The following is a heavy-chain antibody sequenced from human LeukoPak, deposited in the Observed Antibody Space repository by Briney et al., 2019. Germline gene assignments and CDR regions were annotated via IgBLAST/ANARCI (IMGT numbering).Heavy chain of an antibody. J-gene: IGHJ4*02. D-gene: IGHD3-22*01. Sequence: PGESLRLSCAASGFTFSSYWMSWVRQAPGKGLEWVANIKQDGSEKYYVDSVKGRFTISRDNAKNSLYLQMNSLRAEDTAVYYCARAGLGSGYHGGFDYWGKGTLVTVSS. CDR2: IKQDGSEK. CDR1: GFTFSSYW. V-gene: IGHV3-7*01. CDR3: ARAGLGSGYHGGFDY.